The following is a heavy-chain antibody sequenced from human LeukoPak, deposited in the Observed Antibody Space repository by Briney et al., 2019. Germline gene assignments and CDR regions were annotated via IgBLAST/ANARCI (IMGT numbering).Heavy chain of an antibody. CDR2: INHSGST. CDR1: GGSFSGYY. J-gene: IGHJ4*02. D-gene: IGHD5-18*01. V-gene: IGHV4-34*01. CDR3: ARAEEDTAMADY. Sequence: SETLSLTCAVYGGSFSGYYWSWIRQPPGKGLEWIGVINHSGSTNYNPSLKSRVTISVDTSKNQFSLKLSSVTAADTAVYYCARAEEDTAMADYWGQGTLVTVSS.